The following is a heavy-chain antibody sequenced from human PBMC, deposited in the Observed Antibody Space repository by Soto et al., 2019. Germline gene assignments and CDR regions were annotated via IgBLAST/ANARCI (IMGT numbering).Heavy chain of an antibody. D-gene: IGHD5-12*01. V-gene: IGHV4-31*03. CDR1: GASVGRDDYY. CDR3: ASTWIGSPFDS. Sequence: SETLSLTCTVSGASVGRDDYYWSWILHQPGKGLEWIGYIYYSVNTNYNPSLKSRLTISVDTSKNHFSLQLRSVTAADTAVYYCASTWIGSPFDSWGQGYLVTVSS. CDR2: IYYSVNT. J-gene: IGHJ4*02.